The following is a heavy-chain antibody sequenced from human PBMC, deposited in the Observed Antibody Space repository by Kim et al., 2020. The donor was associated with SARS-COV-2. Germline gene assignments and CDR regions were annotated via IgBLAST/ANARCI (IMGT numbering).Heavy chain of an antibody. CDR3: SRCCGLDY. V-gene: IGHV3-7*03. CDR2: LRQDGSQT. CDR1: GFSFSTSA. Sequence: GGSLRLSCAASGFSFSTSAMSWVRQAPGKGLELVASLRQDGSQTSYGDSVRGRFTISRDNAKNSLYLQMNSLTGEDTVVYYCSRCCGLDYWGQGAQVTVSS. J-gene: IGHJ4*02. D-gene: IGHD6-25*01.